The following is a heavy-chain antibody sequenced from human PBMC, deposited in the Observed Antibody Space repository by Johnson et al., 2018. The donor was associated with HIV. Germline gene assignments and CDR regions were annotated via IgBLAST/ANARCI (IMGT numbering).Heavy chain of an antibody. CDR1: GFTLSNAW. CDR2: IKSNTDGGTT. D-gene: IGHD1-26*01. V-gene: IGHV3-15*01. Sequence: EQLVESGGGLVKPGGSLRLSCAASGFTLSNAWMSWVRQAPGKGLEWVGHIKSNTDGGTTDYVASVKGRFTISRDDSKNTLYFQMNSLKIEDTAVYYCATPLDLLGAFDIWGQGTMVTVSS. CDR3: ATPLDLLGAFDI. J-gene: IGHJ3*02.